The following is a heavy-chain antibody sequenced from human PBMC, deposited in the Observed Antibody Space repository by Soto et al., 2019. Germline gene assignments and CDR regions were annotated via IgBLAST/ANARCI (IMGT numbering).Heavy chain of an antibody. V-gene: IGHV1-46*01. CDR1: GCTFTRYY. CDR2: INHXGGSK. J-gene: IGHJ4*02. CDR3: ARDSLHDSSGYLGY. D-gene: IGHD3-22*01. Sequence: XSVKVSCKASGCTFTRYYMHWVRQAPGQGFEWMGIINHXGGSKXHAQKFKGRVXXTRDTYTXXVYMELSSMRSEDTAVYYCARDSLHDSSGYLGYWGQGTLVTVSS.